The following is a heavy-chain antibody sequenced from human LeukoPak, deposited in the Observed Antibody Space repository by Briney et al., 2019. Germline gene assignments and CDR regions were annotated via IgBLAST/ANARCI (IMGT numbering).Heavy chain of an antibody. CDR1: GYTFTAYY. J-gene: IGHJ4*02. D-gene: IGHD3-22*01. CDR3: ARVKNYYDSSGYLYYFDY. CDR2: INPNSGGT. V-gene: IGHV1-2*02. Sequence: ASVKVSCKASGYTFTAYYIHWVRQAPGQRLEWMGWINPNSGGTNYAQNFQGRVTMTRDTSISTAYMELSRLRSDDTAVYYCARVKNYYDSSGYLYYFDYWGQGTLVTVSS.